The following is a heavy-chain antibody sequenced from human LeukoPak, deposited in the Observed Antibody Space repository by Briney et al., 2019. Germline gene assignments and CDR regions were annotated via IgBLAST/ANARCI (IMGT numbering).Heavy chain of an antibody. Sequence: GASVKVSCKASGGTFSNYAISWVRQAPGQGLEWMGGITPIFGTANYAQKFQGRVTITADESTSTAYMELSSLRSEDTAVYYCASGYCSSTSCYAMGFDYWGQGTLVTVSS. CDR3: ASGYCSSTSCYAMGFDY. CDR2: ITPIFGTA. CDR1: GGTFSNYA. D-gene: IGHD2-2*01. J-gene: IGHJ4*02. V-gene: IGHV1-69*13.